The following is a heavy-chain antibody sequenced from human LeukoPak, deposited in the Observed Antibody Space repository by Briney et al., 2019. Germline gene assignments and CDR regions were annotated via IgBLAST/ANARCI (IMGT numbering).Heavy chain of an antibody. CDR1: GGTFSSYA. J-gene: IGHJ4*02. CDR2: IIPIFGTA. Sequence: SVKVSCKASGGTFSSYAISWVRQAPGQGLEWMGGIIPIFGTANYAQKFQGRVTIAADESTSTAYMELSSLRSEDTAVYYCARGASNSGYDSEAYWGQGTLVTVSS. CDR3: ARGASNSGYDSEAY. V-gene: IGHV1-69*13. D-gene: IGHD5-12*01.